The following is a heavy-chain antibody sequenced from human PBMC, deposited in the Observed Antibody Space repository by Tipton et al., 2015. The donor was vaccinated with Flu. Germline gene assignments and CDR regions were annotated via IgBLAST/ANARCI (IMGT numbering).Heavy chain of an antibody. J-gene: IGHJ4*02. V-gene: IGHV4-31*03. D-gene: IGHD3-10*01. Sequence: TLSLTCTVSGGSISSGGYYWSWIRQHPGKGLEWIGYIYYSGSTYYNPSLKSRVTISVDTSKNQFSLKLNSVTAADTAVYYCAGSIGFGYYFDYWGQGTLVTVSS. CDR2: IYYSGST. CDR3: AGSIGFGYYFDY. CDR1: GGSISSGGYY.